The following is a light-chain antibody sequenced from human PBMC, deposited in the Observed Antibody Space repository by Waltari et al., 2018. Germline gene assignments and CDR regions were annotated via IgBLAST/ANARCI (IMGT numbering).Light chain of an antibody. CDR3: QNHERLPAT. J-gene: IGKJ1*01. CDR1: QSVGRF. CDR2: QAS. V-gene: IGKV3-20*01. Sequence: ELVLTQSPGTLPLSPGERATLACRASQSVGRFLAWYQQKPGQAPRLLIYQASNRATGIPDRFSGSGSGTDFSLTISRLEPEDFAVYYCQNHERLPATFGQGTKVEI.